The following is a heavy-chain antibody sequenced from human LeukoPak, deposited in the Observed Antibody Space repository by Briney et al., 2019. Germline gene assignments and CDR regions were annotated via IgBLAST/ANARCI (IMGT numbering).Heavy chain of an antibody. CDR2: ISAHNGDT. V-gene: IGHV1-18*04. CDR1: GYTFTGYY. CDR3: ARDLKRTVGATTTSDY. J-gene: IGHJ4*02. D-gene: IGHD1-26*01. Sequence: ASVKVSCKASGYTFTGYYMHWVRQAPGRGLEWMGWISAHNGDTNYAQKFQGRVSMTTDTSTSTGYMELRSLTSDDTAVYYCARDLKRTVGATTTSDYWGQGTLVTVSS.